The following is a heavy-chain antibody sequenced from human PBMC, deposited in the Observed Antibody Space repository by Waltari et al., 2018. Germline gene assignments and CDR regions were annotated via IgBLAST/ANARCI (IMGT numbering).Heavy chain of an antibody. Sequence: EVQLVESGGGLVQPGGSLKLSCATSGFTFSSSAMTWVRQAPGMGREWVSVISVGGGTTYYADSVKGRFTISRDNSKNILYLQMNSLRAEDTAFYYCVKQRVRASPIFDYWGLGTLVTVSS. CDR2: ISVGGGTT. J-gene: IGHJ4*02. CDR1: GFTFSSSA. CDR3: VKQRVRASPIFDY. D-gene: IGHD6-25*01. V-gene: IGHV3-23*04.